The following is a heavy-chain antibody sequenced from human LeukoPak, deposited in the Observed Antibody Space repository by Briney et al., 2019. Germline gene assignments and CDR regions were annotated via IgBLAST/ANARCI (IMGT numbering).Heavy chain of an antibody. Sequence: GGALSLSRTASGFTFSGHWIHWVRQPPGMGRVWVSRINERGTDSMYPESVNGRLTISRDNAKNTVYLQMNSLRAEDTAVYFCVRDETLWTLDWWGQGTLVSVSS. CDR3: VRDETLWTLDW. D-gene: IGHD1-1*01. CDR2: INERGTDS. V-gene: IGHV3-74*03. CDR1: GFTFSGHW. J-gene: IGHJ4*02.